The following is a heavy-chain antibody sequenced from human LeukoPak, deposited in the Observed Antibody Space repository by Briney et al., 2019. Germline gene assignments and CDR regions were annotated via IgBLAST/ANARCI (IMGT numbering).Heavy chain of an antibody. D-gene: IGHD1-26*01. Sequence: GGSLRLSCAPSGFTFSNAWMTWVRQAPGKGLEWVGLIKSKIDRATTDHAAPVKGRFTISRDDSKNTLYLQMNSLKTEDTAVYYCATISAPGGYRRGAVDYWGQGTLVTVSS. CDR3: ATISAPGGYRRGAVDY. CDR1: GFTFSNAW. V-gene: IGHV3-15*01. CDR2: IKSKIDRATT. J-gene: IGHJ4*02.